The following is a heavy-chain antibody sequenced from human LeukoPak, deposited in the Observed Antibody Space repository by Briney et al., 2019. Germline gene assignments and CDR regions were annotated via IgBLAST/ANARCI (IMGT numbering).Heavy chain of an antibody. CDR3: ARGEAARPAYITFDY. Sequence: SSETLSLTCTVSGGSFSSDDFYWSWIRQPPGKGLEWIGYISYSGSTYYNPSLKSRVTISVDTSKNQFSLRLSSVTAADTAVYYCARGEAARPAYITFDYWGRGTLVTVSS. V-gene: IGHV4-30-4*08. J-gene: IGHJ4*02. CDR2: ISYSGST. D-gene: IGHD6-6*01. CDR1: GGSFSSDDFY.